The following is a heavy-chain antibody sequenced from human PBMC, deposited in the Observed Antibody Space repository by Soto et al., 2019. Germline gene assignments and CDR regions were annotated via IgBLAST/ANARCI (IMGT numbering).Heavy chain of an antibody. V-gene: IGHV4-39*01. Sequence: QLQLQESGPGLVKPSETLSLTCTVSGGSISSGSYYWGWIRQPPGKGLEWVGTIYYSGSTYYNPSLKRRVTISVDTSKNQFSLQLSSVTAADTAVYYCARHSRYGSGSTYMWGYYYYMDVWGKGTTVTVSS. J-gene: IGHJ6*03. CDR1: GGSISSGSYY. CDR3: ARHSRYGSGSTYMWGYYYYMDV. CDR2: IYYSGST. D-gene: IGHD3-10*01.